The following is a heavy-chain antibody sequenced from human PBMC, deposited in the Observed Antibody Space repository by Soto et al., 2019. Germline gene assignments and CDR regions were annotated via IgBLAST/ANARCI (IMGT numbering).Heavy chain of an antibody. CDR3: AREISGQLVPDYFDY. J-gene: IGHJ4*02. D-gene: IGHD6-13*01. CDR2: INHSGST. Sequence: SETLSLTCAVYGGSFSGYYWTWIRQPPGKGLEWIGEINHSGSTNYNPSLKSRVTISVDTSKNQFSLKLGSVTAADTAVYYCAREISGQLVPDYFDYWGQGTLVTVSS. CDR1: GGSFSGYY. V-gene: IGHV4-34*01.